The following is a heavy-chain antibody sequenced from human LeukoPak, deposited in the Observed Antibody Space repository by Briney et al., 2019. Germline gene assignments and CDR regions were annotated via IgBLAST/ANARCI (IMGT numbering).Heavy chain of an antibody. CDR2: IYYSGST. CDR1: GGSISSYY. D-gene: IGHD6-13*01. CDR3: ASGIHSSSRFPSYYYYYYMDV. Sequence: PSETLSLTCTVSGGSISSYYWSWIRQPPGKGLEWIGYIYYSGSTNYNPSLKSRVTISVVTSKNQFSLKLTSVTAADTAVYYCASGIHSSSRFPSYYYYYYMDVWGKGTTVTVSS. J-gene: IGHJ6*03. V-gene: IGHV4-59*01.